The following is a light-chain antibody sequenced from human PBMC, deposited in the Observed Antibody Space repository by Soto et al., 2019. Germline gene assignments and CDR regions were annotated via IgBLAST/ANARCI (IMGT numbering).Light chain of an antibody. V-gene: IGKV1-5*03. Sequence: DIQMTQSPSTLSASVGDRVTITCRASQSISSWLAWYQQKPGKAPKLLIYKASSLESGVPSRCSGSGSGTEFILPISSLQPDDVATYYCQQYSGYSRTFGQGTKVEIK. CDR3: QQYSGYSRT. CDR2: KAS. J-gene: IGKJ1*01. CDR1: QSISSW.